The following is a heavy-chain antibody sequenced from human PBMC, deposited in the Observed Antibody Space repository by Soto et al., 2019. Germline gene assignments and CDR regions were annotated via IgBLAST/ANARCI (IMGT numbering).Heavy chain of an antibody. CDR2: IYHSGST. CDR3: ARERIFRCYDRGGMDV. J-gene: IGHJ6*02. Sequence: QVQLQESGPGLVKPSGTLSLTCAVSGGSISSSNWWSWVRQPPGKGLEWIGEIYHSGSTNYNPSLKSRVTISVDKSKNQLSLKLSSVTAADTAVYYWARERIFRCYDRGGMDVWGQGTTVTVSS. D-gene: IGHD2-21*01. CDR1: GGSISSSNW. V-gene: IGHV4-4*02.